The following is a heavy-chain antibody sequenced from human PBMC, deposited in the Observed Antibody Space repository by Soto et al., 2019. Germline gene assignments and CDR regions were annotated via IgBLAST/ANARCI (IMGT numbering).Heavy chain of an antibody. J-gene: IGHJ4*02. D-gene: IGHD1-26*01. V-gene: IGHV1-18*01. CDR2: ISAYNGNT. Sequence: QVQLVQSGAEVKKPGASVKVSCKASGYTFTSYGISWVRQAPGQGLEWMGWISAYNGNTNYAQKLQGRATMTTDTSTIASYTELRSPRPHATAVYYCARDAAVGLFDYWGQGTLVTVSS. CDR1: GYTFTSYG. CDR3: ARDAAVGLFDY.